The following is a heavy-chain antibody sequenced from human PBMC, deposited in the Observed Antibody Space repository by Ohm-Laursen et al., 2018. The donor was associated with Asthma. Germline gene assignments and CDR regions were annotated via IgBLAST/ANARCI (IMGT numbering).Heavy chain of an antibody. CDR2: IIPIFGTA. CDR3: ARDSYWSSGPPFFDY. D-gene: IGHD6-19*01. Sequence: SSVKVACKASGGTFSSYAISWVRQAPGQGLEWMGGIIPIFGTANYAQKFQGRVTITRDTSASTAYMELSSLRSEDTAVYYCARDSYWSSGPPFFDYWGQGTLVTVSS. V-gene: IGHV1-69*05. CDR1: GGTFSSYA. J-gene: IGHJ4*02.